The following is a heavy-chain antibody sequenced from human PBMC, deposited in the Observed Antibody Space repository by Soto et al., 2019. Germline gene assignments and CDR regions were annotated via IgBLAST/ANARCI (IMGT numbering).Heavy chain of an antibody. D-gene: IGHD3-3*01. J-gene: IGHJ4*02. Sequence: PSETLSLTCTVSGGSISKYYWNWIRQPAGKGLEWIGRIHSTRSPNYNPSLKSRVTMSVDTSKNQFSLKLNLTSVTAADTAIYHCAREITIWGQGALVTISS. V-gene: IGHV4-4*07. CDR3: AREITI. CDR1: GGSISKYY. CDR2: IHSTRSP.